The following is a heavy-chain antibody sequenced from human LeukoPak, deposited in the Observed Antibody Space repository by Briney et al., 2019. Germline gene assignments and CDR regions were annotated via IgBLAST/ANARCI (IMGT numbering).Heavy chain of an antibody. D-gene: IGHD1-1*01. Sequence: ASVKVSCKASGYTFTNYDINWVRQATGQGLEWMGWMNPNSGTTGYAQKFLGRVTITRNTSISTTYMELSSLRSEDTAVYYCARGRSPGTSMEYYYYMDVWSKGTTVTVSS. V-gene: IGHV1-8*03. CDR1: GYTFTNYD. CDR2: MNPNSGTT. J-gene: IGHJ6*03. CDR3: ARGRSPGTSMEYYYYMDV.